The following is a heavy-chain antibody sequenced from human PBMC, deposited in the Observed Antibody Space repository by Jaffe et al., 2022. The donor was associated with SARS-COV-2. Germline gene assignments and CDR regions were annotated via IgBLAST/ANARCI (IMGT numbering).Heavy chain of an antibody. CDR2: IYYSGST. Sequence: QVQLQESGPGLVKPSQTLSLTCTVSGGSISSGDYYWSWIRQPPGKGLEWIGYIYYSGSTYYNPSLKSRVTISVDTSKNQFSLKLSSVTAADTAVYYCAGLRLGELSPSYYYGMDVWGQGTTVTVSS. CDR3: AGLRLGELSPSYYYGMDV. V-gene: IGHV4-30-4*01. J-gene: IGHJ6*02. D-gene: IGHD3-16*02. CDR1: GGSISSGDYY.